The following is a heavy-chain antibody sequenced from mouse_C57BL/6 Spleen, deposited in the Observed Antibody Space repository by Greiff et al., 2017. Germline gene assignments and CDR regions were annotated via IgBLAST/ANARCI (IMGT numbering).Heavy chain of an antibody. CDR2: IYPGDGDT. V-gene: IGHV1-82*01. J-gene: IGHJ4*01. Sequence: QVQLQQSGPELVKPGASVKISCKASGYAFSSSWMNWVKQRHGKGLEWIGRIYPGDGDTNYNGKFKGKATLTADKSSSTAYMQLGSLTSEYSAVYFYERARIYNGNSYYWAMDYWGQGTSVTVSS. D-gene: IGHD2-1*01. CDR1: GYAFSSSW. CDR3: ERARIYNGNSYYWAMDY.